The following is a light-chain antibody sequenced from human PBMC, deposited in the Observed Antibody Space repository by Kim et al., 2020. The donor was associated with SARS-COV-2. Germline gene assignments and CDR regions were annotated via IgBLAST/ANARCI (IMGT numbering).Light chain of an antibody. J-gene: IGLJ2*01. CDR2: NNY. CDR1: NSNIGAGYE. CDR3: QSYDTGLSGII. V-gene: IGLV1-40*01. Sequence: QAVVTQPPSMSGDPGQSVTISCTGSNSNIGAGYEVHWYQQLPGTAPKLLIYNNYRRPSGVPDRFSGSTSATSASLAITWLQAEDEAVYYCQSYDTGLSGIIFGGGTQLTVL.